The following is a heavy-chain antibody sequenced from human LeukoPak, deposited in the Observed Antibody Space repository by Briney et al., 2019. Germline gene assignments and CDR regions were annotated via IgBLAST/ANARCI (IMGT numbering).Heavy chain of an antibody. CDR2: IKQDGSEK. CDR1: GGSISSSNW. D-gene: IGHD3-22*01. CDR3: AKDLRYYYDSSGYYW. Sequence: GTQSLTCAVSGGSISSSNWWSWVRQPPGKGLEWVANIKQDGSEKYYVDSVKGRFTISRDNAKNTLYLQMNSLRAEDTAVYYCAKDLRYYYDSSGYYWWGQGTLVTVSS. V-gene: IGHV3-7*03. J-gene: IGHJ4*02.